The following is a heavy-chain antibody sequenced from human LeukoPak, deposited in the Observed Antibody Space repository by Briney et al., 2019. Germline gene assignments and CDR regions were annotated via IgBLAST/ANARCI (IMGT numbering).Heavy chain of an antibody. CDR1: GGSVSSGSYY. CDR2: IYSSGST. V-gene: IGHV4-61*02. J-gene: IGHJ6*03. Sequence: SETLCLTCTVSGGSVSSGSYYWSWIRQPAGKGLEWIGRIYSSGSTNYNPSLKSRVTMSVDTSKNQFSLKLSSVTAADTAVYYCARYNQGGYYYGSGSYNYYYYYMDVWGKGTTVTVSS. D-gene: IGHD3-10*01. CDR3: ARYNQGGYYYGSGSYNYYYYYMDV.